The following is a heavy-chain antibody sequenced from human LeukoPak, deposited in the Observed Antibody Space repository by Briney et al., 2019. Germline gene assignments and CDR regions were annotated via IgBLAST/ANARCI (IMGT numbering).Heavy chain of an antibody. CDR2: ISYNEANR. J-gene: IGHJ6*03. CDR3: ATGDGYYYMDV. V-gene: IGHV3-30*14. D-gene: IGHD3-10*01. Sequence: GGSLRLSCSGSGFGFSNYAMHWVRQAPGKGLEWIAFISYNEANRNYADSVRGRFTISRDNSQDTLYLQMNSLSPEDTAMYYCATGDGYYYMDVWGKGTMVIVSS. CDR1: GFGFSNYA.